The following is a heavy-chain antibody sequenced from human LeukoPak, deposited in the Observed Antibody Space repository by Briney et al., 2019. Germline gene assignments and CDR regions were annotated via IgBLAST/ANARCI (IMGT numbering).Heavy chain of an antibody. J-gene: IGHJ4*02. Sequence: ASVKVSCKASGYTFTSYGISWVRQAPGQGLEWMGGIIPIFGTANYAQKFQGRVTITTDESTSTAYMELSSLRSEDTAVYYCARDRSSGIGHGYFDYWGQGTLVTVSS. CDR3: ARDRSSGIGHGYFDY. CDR2: IIPIFGTA. D-gene: IGHD2-15*01. CDR1: GYTFTSYG. V-gene: IGHV1-69*05.